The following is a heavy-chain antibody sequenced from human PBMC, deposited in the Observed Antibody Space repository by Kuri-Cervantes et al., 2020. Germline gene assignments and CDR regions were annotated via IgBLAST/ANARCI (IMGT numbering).Heavy chain of an antibody. CDR3: ARAELPLRAYYMDV. CDR2: IYYSGST. Sequence: SETLSLTCGVSGGSFSSYYWGWIRQPPGKGLEWIGSIYYSGSTYYNPSLKSRVTISVDTSKNQFSLKLSSVTAADTAVYYCARAELPLRAYYMDVWGKGTTVTVSS. V-gene: IGHV4-39*07. D-gene: IGHD3-10*01. CDR1: GGSFSSYY. J-gene: IGHJ6*03.